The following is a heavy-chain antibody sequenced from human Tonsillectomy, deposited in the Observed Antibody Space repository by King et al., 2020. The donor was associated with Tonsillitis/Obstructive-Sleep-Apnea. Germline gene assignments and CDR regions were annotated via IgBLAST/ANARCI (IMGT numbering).Heavy chain of an antibody. CDR2: INHSGST. Sequence: VQLPQWGAGLLKPSETLSLTCAVYGGSFSGYYWSWIRQPPGKGLEWIGEINHSGSTNYNPSLKSRVTISVDTSKNQFSLKLSSVTAADTAVYYCARTIYGYYYMDVWGKGTTVTVSS. D-gene: IGHD2/OR15-2a*01. V-gene: IGHV4-34*01. CDR1: GGSFSGYY. CDR3: ARTIYGYYYMDV. J-gene: IGHJ6*03.